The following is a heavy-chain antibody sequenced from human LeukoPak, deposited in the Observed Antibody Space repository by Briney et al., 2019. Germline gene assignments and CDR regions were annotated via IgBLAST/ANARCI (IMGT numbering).Heavy chain of an antibody. CDR2: IREDVSQK. D-gene: IGHD2-8*01. J-gene: IGHJ4*02. Sequence: HPGGSLTLSCAASGFTFSSSWMTWVRQAPGKGLEWVASIREDVSQKTAVDSVRGRFTISRDNAKNSVYLQMDSLRAEDTAVYYCARGPTNGQAFDYWGQGTLVSVSS. CDR3: ARGPTNGQAFDY. CDR1: GFTFSSSW. V-gene: IGHV3-7*01.